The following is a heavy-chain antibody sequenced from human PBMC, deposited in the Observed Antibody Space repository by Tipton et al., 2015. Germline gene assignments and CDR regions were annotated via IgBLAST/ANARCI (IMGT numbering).Heavy chain of an antibody. Sequence: SLRLSCAASGFTFSSYSMTWVRQAPGKGLEWLSYISITSDTIYYADSVKSRFTISRDNGKNSLYLQLNALRDEDTAVYYCASGRYTTGWYSRPSNYVMDVWGQGTTVTVSS. CDR1: GFTFSSYS. J-gene: IGHJ6*02. D-gene: IGHD6-19*01. CDR2: ISITSDTI. V-gene: IGHV3-48*02. CDR3: ASGRYTTGWYSRPSNYVMDV.